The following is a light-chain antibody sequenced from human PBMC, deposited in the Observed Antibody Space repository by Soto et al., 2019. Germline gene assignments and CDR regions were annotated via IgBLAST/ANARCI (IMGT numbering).Light chain of an antibody. V-gene: IGKV1-9*01. CDR1: QDVSDF. CDR3: QYLNGVPTIT. Sequence: DIHLTQSPSILSASVGDRVTLTCQVSQDVSDFLAWYQHAPGKAPNLLIYGGYTLQSGVPSRFSGSGSGTEFSLTITGLQPEDFATYYCQYLNGVPTITFGQGTRLEIK. J-gene: IGKJ5*01. CDR2: GGY.